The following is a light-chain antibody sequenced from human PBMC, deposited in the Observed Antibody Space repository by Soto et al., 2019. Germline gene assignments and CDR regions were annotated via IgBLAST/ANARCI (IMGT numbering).Light chain of an antibody. J-gene: IGKJ2*01. V-gene: IGKV1-12*01. CDR3: QQANSFPFT. CDR2: AAS. Sequence: DIQMIQSPSSVSASVGDRVSITCRASQDISTWLAWFQQKPGKAPKLLIYAASSLHTGVPSRFGGSGSGTDFTLTISSLRPEDFATYYCQQANSFPFTFGQATRLEI. CDR1: QDISTW.